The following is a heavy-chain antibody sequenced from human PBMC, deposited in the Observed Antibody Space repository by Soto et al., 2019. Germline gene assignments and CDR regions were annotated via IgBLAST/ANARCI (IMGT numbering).Heavy chain of an antibody. CDR1: GGAFSSYA. J-gene: IGHJ6*02. Sequence: SVKVSCKASGGAFSSYAISWVRQAPGQGLEWMGGIIPIFGTANYAQKFQGRVTITADESTSTAYMELSSLRSEDTAVYYCAGGVVIYYYGMDVWGQGTTVTVSS. CDR2: IIPIFGTA. V-gene: IGHV1-69*13. CDR3: AGGVVIYYYGMDV. D-gene: IGHD3-22*01.